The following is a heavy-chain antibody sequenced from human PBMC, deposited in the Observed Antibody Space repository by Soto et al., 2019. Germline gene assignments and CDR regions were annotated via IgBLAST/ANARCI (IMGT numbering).Heavy chain of an antibody. CDR3: ARELPPDL. V-gene: IGHV3-53*01. Sequence: VSLRLSCAASGFTVSSKYMNWVRQAPGKGLEWVSIIWSAGLTYYADSVRGRFTISRDISKNILFLQMNNLRAEDSAIYYCARELPPDLWGQGTLVTVSS. CDR2: IWSAGLT. D-gene: IGHD2-15*01. CDR1: GFTVSSKY. J-gene: IGHJ5*02.